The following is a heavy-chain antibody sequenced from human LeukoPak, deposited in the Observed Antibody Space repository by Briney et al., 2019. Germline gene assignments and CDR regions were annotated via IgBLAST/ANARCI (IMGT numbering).Heavy chain of an antibody. CDR2: INWNGGRT. V-gene: IGHV3-20*04. D-gene: IGHD6-19*01. CDR1: GFTFGDYG. CDR3: ARDSSGIAVGGTGDY. Sequence: GGSLRLSCAASGFTFGDYGMSWVRQAPGKGLEWVSGINWNGGRTGYADSVKGRFTISRDNAKNSLYLQMNSLRAEDTALYYCARDSSGIAVGGTGDYWGQGTLVTVSS. J-gene: IGHJ4*02.